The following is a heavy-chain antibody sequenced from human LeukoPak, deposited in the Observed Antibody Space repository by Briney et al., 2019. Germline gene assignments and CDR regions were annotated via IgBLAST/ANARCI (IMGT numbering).Heavy chain of an antibody. CDR1: GFIFSDYW. J-gene: IGHJ5*02. Sequence: GGSLRLSCAASGFIFSDYWMNWVRQAPGKGLEWVAIIKQDGSEKYYVDSVKGRFTISRDNAKNSLYLQMHRLRAEDTAVYYCARGGYSRYNWFDPWGQGTLVTVSS. CDR2: IKQDGSEK. CDR3: ARGGYSRYNWFDP. V-gene: IGHV3-7*01. D-gene: IGHD5-18*01.